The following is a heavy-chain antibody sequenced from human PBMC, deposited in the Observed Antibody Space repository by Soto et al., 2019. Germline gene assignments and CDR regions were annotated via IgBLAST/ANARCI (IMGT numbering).Heavy chain of an antibody. CDR3: ARGRGFMSRNALDL. CDR1: GGSFRGYY. Sequence: QVQLQRWGAGLLRPSETLSLTCAVSGGSFRGYYWTWLRQSPGRGLEWIGEINHSGSTNSNPSLKSRLTRSVDTSKTQFSMNLTSVTAADAAVYYCARGRGFMSRNALDLWGQGTRVIVSS. CDR2: INHSGST. V-gene: IGHV4-34*01. J-gene: IGHJ3*01.